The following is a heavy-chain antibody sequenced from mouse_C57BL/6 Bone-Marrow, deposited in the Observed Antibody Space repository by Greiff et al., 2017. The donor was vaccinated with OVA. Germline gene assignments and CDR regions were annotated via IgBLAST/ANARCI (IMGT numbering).Heavy chain of an antibody. J-gene: IGHJ3*01. CDR2: IYPGSGST. CDR3: ARSGRLRRVGNGFAY. V-gene: IGHV1-55*01. CDR1: GYTFTSYW. Sequence: QVQLQQSGAELVKPGASVKMSCTASGYTFTSYWITWVKQRPGQGLEWIGDIYPGSGSTNYTEKFKSKATLTVDTSSSTAYLQLSSLTSEDSAVYSCARSGRLRRVGNGFAYWGQGTPVTVSA. D-gene: IGHD2-4*01.